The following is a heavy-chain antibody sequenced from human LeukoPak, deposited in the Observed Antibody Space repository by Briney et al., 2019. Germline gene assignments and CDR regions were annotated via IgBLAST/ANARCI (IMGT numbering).Heavy chain of an antibody. CDR3: ARGSSRRGDDY. CDR1: GGSFSGYY. CDR2: INHSGST. V-gene: IGHV4-34*01. J-gene: IGHJ4*02. D-gene: IGHD3-10*01. Sequence: SETLSLTCAVYGGSFSGYYWSWIRQPPGKGLEWIGEINHSGSTNYNPSLKSRVTISVDTSKNQFSLKLSSVTAADTAVYYCARGSSRRGDDYWGQGTLVTVSS.